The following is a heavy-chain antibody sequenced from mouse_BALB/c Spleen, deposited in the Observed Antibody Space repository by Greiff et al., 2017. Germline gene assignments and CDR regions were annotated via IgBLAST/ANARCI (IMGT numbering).Heavy chain of an antibody. D-gene: IGHD2-3*01. CDR1: GFTFSSFG. Sequence: EVQVVESGGGLVQPGGSRKLSCAASGFTFSSFGMHWVRQAPEKGLEWVAYISSGSSTIYYADTVKGRFTISRDNPKNTLFLQMTSLRSEDTAMYYCARWGLLQYFDYWGQGTTLTVSS. CDR3: ARWGLLQYFDY. CDR2: ISSGSSTI. J-gene: IGHJ2*01. V-gene: IGHV5-17*02.